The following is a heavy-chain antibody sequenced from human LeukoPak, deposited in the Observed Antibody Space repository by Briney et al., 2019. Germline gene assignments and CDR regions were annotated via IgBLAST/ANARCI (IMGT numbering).Heavy chain of an antibody. CDR3: ARDWSPQYYDSSGYSHFDY. CDR1: GFTFSSYW. D-gene: IGHD3-22*01. V-gene: IGHV3-7*01. Sequence: QPGGSLRLSCTASGFTFSSYWMSWVRQAPGKGLEWVANIKQDGSEKYYVDSVKGRFTISRDNAKNSLYLQMNSLRAEDTAVYYCARDWSPQYYDSSGYSHFDYWGQGTLVTVSS. J-gene: IGHJ4*02. CDR2: IKQDGSEK.